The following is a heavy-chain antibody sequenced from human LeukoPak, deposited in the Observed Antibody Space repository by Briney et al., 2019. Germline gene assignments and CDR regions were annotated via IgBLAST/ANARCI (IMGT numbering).Heavy chain of an antibody. CDR1: GGSFSGYY. Sequence: LSLTCAVYGGSFSGYYWSWIRQAPGKGLEWVSYISSSGSNIYYADSVKGRFTISRDNAKNSLYLQMNSLRAEDTAVYYCARADCSSTSCYFDYWGQGTLVTVSS. J-gene: IGHJ4*02. V-gene: IGHV3-11*01. D-gene: IGHD2-2*01. CDR2: ISSSGSNI. CDR3: ARADCSSTSCYFDY.